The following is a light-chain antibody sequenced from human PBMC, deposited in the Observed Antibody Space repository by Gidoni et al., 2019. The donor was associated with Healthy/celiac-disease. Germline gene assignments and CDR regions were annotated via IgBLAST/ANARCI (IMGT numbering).Light chain of an antibody. CDR2: AAS. Sequence: VIWITQSPSLLSASTGDRVTISCRMSQGISSYLAWYQQKPGKAPELLIYAASKVQWQWIWDRFHSHHQLPESEDFATYYCQQYYSFPRTFGQGTKVEIK. CDR3: QQYYSFPRT. J-gene: IGKJ1*01. CDR1: QGISSY. V-gene: IGKV1D-8*01.